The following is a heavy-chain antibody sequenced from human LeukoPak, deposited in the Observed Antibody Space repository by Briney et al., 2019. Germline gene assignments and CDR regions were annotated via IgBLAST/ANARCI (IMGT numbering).Heavy chain of an antibody. Sequence: PSETLSLTCVVYGGSFSGYYWSWIRQPPGKGLEWIGEINHSGSTNYNPSLKSRVTISVDASKNQFSLKLSSVTAADTAVYYCARLWGWRVSALGVWGKGTTVTVSS. CDR1: GGSFSGYY. D-gene: IGHD6-19*01. CDR2: INHSGST. J-gene: IGHJ6*04. V-gene: IGHV4-34*01. CDR3: ARLWGWRVSALGV.